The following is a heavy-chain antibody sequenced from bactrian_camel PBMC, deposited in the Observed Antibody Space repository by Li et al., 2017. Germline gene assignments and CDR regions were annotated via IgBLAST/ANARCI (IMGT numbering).Heavy chain of an antibody. D-gene: IGHD5*01. CDR2: INPGGGST. V-gene: IGHV3S1*01. J-gene: IGHJ4*01. Sequence: HVQLVESGGGSVQSGGSLRLPCVGSGFGPKVYCMGWFRQAPGKGLEWVSTINPGGGSTYYSDSVKGRFIISRDNAKNTLFLQLNSLKTEDSAMYYCTNGGWGALHRDTGYNYWGQGTQVTVS. CDR3: TNGGWGALHRDTGYNY. CDR1: GFGPKVYC.